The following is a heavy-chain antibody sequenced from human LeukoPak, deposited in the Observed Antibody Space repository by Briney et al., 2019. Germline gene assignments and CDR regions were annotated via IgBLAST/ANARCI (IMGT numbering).Heavy chain of an antibody. J-gene: IGHJ6*02. CDR2: IYYSGST. CDR3: ARYATYGYYYGMDV. D-gene: IGHD4-17*01. Sequence: SETLSLTCTVSGGSISSYYWSWIRQPPGKGLEWIGDIYYSGSTNYSPSLKSRVTISVDTSKNQFSLKLSSVTAADTAVYYCARYATYGYYYGMDVWGQGTMVTVSS. V-gene: IGHV4-59*12. CDR1: GGSISSYY.